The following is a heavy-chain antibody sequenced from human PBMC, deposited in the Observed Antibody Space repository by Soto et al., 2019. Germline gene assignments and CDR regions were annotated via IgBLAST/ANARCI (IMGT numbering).Heavy chain of an antibody. Sequence: QVQLVQSGAEVKKPGASVKVSCKASGYTFNSYYMHWVRQAPGQGLEWMGIINPSGGSTSYAQKSQGRXNMRGXXSTGTVDMELSSLRSEDTAVYYCARDFHPARWVDYWGQGTLVTVSS. CDR2: INPSGGST. CDR1: GYTFNSYY. J-gene: IGHJ4*02. V-gene: IGHV1-46*02. D-gene: IGHD1-26*01. CDR3: ARDFHPARWVDY.